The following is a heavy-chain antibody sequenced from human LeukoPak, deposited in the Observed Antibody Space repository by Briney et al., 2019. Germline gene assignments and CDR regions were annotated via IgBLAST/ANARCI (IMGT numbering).Heavy chain of an antibody. CDR2: ISSSGSTI. CDR3: ARVQIYDSRGHQYYYMDV. J-gene: IGHJ6*03. Sequence: GGSLRLSCAASGFTFSSYEMNWVRQAPGKGLEWVSYISSSGSTIYYADSVKGRFTISRDNAKNSLYLQMNSLRAEDTALYYCARVQIYDSRGHQYYYMDVWGKGTTVIVSS. V-gene: IGHV3-48*03. CDR1: GFTFSSYE. D-gene: IGHD3-22*01.